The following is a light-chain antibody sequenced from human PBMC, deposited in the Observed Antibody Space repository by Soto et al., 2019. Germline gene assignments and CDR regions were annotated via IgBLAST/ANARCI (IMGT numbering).Light chain of an antibody. J-gene: IGLJ2*01. CDR1: SSNIGAGYD. Sequence: QSVLTQPPSVSGAPGQRVTISCTGSSSNIGAGYDVHWYQQLPGTAPKLLIYGNTNRPSGVPDRFSASKSGTSASLAISGLQAEDEADYYCQSYESSLSGWIFGGGTKLTVL. CDR3: QSYESSLSGWI. V-gene: IGLV1-40*01. CDR2: GNT.